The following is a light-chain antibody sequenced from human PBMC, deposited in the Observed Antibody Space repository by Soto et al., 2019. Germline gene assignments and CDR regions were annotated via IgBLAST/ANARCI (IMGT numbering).Light chain of an antibody. CDR2: EVS. V-gene: IGLV2-14*01. Sequence: QSALTQPASVSGSPGQSITISCTGTSSDVGVYNFVSWYQQHPGKVPKLMIYEVSNRPSGVSTRFSGSKSGNTASLTISGLQAEDEADYYCSSYTTSSTVIFGGGTKVTVL. CDR1: SSDVGVYNF. CDR3: SSYTTSSTVI. J-gene: IGLJ2*01.